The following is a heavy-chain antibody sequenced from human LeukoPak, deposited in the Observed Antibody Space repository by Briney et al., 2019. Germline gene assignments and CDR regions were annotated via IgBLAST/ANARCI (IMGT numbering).Heavy chain of an antibody. CDR1: GYTFTSYS. CDR2: INPRGGST. V-gene: IGHV1-46*01. CDR3: ARHCHMDV. J-gene: IGHJ6*04. Sequence: ASVKVSCKASGYTFTSYSMHWVRQAPGQRLEWMGIINPRGGSTSYAQRVQGRVTMTTDTSTSTVYMELSSLGSEDTAVYCCARHCHMDVWGKGTTVTVSS. D-gene: IGHD2-21*01.